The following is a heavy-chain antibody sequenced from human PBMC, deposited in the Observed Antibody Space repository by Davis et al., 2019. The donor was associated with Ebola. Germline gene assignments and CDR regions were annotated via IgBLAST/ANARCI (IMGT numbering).Heavy chain of an antibody. CDR2: ISAYNGNT. D-gene: IGHD1-1*01. CDR1: GYTFTSYA. V-gene: IGHV1-18*01. Sequence: AASVKVSCKASGYTFTSYAMHWVRQAPGQRLEWMGWISAYNGNTNYAQKFQGRVTMTTDTSTTTAYMEVGSLRSDDTAVYYCARAQFPTTSDHWGQGTLVTVSS. J-gene: IGHJ4*02. CDR3: ARAQFPTTSDH.